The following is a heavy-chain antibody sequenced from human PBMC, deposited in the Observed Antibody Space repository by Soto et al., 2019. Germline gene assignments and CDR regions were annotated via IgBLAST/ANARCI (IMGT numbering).Heavy chain of an antibody. Sequence: GGSLRLSCAASGFTFSSYWMSWVRQAPGKGLEWVANIKQDGSEKYYVDSVKGRFTISRDNAKNSLYLQMNSLRAEDTAVYYCARELTTVTSYWYFDLWGRGTLVTVSS. V-gene: IGHV3-7*01. CDR3: ARELTTVTSYWYFDL. CDR1: GFTFSSYW. CDR2: IKQDGSEK. D-gene: IGHD4-17*01. J-gene: IGHJ2*01.